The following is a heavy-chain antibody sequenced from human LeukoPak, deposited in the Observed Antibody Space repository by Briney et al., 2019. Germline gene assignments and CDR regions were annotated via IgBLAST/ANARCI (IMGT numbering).Heavy chain of an antibody. D-gene: IGHD3-22*01. CDR3: AKHGSYDSSGYYQMGLDY. Sequence: GGSLRLSCAASGFTFSSYAMSWVRQAPGKGLEWVSAISGSGGSTYYADSVKGRFTISRDNSKNTLYLQMNSLRAEDTAVYYCAKHGSYDSSGYYQMGLDYRGQGTLVTVSS. J-gene: IGHJ4*02. CDR1: GFTFSSYA. V-gene: IGHV3-23*01. CDR2: ISGSGGST.